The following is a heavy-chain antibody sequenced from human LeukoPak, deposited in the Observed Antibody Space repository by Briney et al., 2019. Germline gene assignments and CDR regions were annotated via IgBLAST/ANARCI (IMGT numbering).Heavy chain of an antibody. CDR2: IYYSAGT. CDR3: ARAPYNDFCSAYPFDP. Sequence: PSENLSLTCTVAGGSISSYYWSWIRQRPGKGLEWIGYIYYSAGTNYNPSLRSRVIIAVETSKNQFFLQLSPVTAADTAVYYCARAPYNDFCSAYPFDPWGQGTLVTVSS. CDR1: GGSISSYY. V-gene: IGHV4-59*01. J-gene: IGHJ5*02. D-gene: IGHD3-3*01.